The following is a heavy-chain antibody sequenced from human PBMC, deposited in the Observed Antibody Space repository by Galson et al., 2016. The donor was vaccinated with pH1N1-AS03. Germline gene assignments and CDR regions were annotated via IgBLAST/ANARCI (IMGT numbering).Heavy chain of an antibody. CDR2: FDRGDGEA. V-gene: IGHV1-24*01. CDR1: GLSLSELS. Sequence: SVKVSCKVSGLSLSELSMHWVRQAPGKGLEWMGCFDRGDGEAIYAQKFQGRLTVTEDRSTDTAYMELSSLRPEDTATYYCATDYDYWGQGTLVTVSS. J-gene: IGHJ4*02. CDR3: ATDYDY.